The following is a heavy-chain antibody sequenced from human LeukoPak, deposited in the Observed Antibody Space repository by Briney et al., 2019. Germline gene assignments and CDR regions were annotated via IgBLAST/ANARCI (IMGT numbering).Heavy chain of an antibody. CDR1: GFTFTGHS. D-gene: IGHD3-10*02. Sequence: GGSLRLSCVASGFTFTGHSMHWVRQAPGKGLEWVAVVANDEKTIFYADSLKGRFTVSRDNSKNMVYLQMNSLRAEDTAVYYCAELGITMIGGVWGKGTTVTISS. CDR3: AELGITMIGGV. V-gene: IGHV3-30*04. J-gene: IGHJ6*04. CDR2: VANDEKTI.